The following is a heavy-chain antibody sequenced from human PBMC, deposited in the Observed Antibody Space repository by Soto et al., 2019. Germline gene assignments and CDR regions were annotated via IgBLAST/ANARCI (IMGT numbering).Heavy chain of an antibody. D-gene: IGHD2-15*01. CDR2: IYHSGST. J-gene: IGHJ4*02. CDR1: GGSISSGGYS. CDR3: ARSSCSGGSCYSASVDY. V-gene: IGHV4-30-2*01. Sequence: PSETLSLTCAVSGGSISSGGYSWSWIRQPPGKGLEWIGYIYHSGSTYYNPSLKSRVTISVDRSKNQFSLKLSSVTAADTAVYYCARSSCSGGSCYSASVDYWGQGTRVTVPS.